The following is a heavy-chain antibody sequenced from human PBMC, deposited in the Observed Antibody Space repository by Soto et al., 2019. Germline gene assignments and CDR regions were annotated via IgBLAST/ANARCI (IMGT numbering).Heavy chain of an antibody. J-gene: IGHJ6*02. CDR3: ARDKGGAALKGSGMDV. CDR1: GGSLGSCDYY. Sequence: QVQMRQSGPGLVKPSQTLSLKCSVSGGSLGSCDYYWSWIRQHPEKGLEWIGSIYYNGNTDYNPSLRVGPTISLDASMNGFSLKLTSVTAADTAVYYCARDKGGAALKGSGMDVWGQGTTVTVS. D-gene: IGHD2-8*01. V-gene: IGHV4-31*02. CDR2: IYYNGNT.